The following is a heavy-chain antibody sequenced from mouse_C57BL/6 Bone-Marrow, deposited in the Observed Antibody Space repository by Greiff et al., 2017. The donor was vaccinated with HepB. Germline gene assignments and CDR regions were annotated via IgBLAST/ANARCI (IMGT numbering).Heavy chain of an antibody. CDR3: ARSVITTVVAGNWYFDV. CDR2: IDPNSGGT. Sequence: QVHVKQSGAELVKPGASVKLSCKASGYTFTSYWMHWVKQRPGRGLEWIGRIDPNSGGTKYNEKFKSKATLTVDKPSSTAYMQLSSLTSEDSAVYYCARSVITTVVAGNWYFDVWGTGTTVTVSS. CDR1: GYTFTSYW. J-gene: IGHJ1*03. V-gene: IGHV1-72*01. D-gene: IGHD1-1*01.